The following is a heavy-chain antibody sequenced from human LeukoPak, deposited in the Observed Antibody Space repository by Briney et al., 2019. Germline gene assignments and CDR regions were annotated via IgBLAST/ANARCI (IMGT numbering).Heavy chain of an antibody. D-gene: IGHD6-19*01. CDR3: AFGPHQQWLLADY. J-gene: IGHJ4*02. CDR1: GVSFSSYA. Sequence: PGGSLRLSCAVSGVSFSSYAVGWVRQTPGKGLQLVSTITGSGDSTFYADSVNGRFTVSRDNSKNTLYLQMSSLRADDTAQYYCAFGPHQQWLLADYWGQGTLVTVSS. V-gene: IGHV3-23*01. CDR2: ITGSGDST.